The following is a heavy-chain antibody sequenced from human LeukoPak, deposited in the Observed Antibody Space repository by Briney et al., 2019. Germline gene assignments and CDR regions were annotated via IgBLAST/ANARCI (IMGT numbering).Heavy chain of an antibody. Sequence: ASVKVSCKASGYTFTGYYMHWVRQAPGQGLEWMGRINPNSGGTNYAQKFQGRVTMTRHTSISTAYMELSRLRSDDTAVYYCAREGGAVARFDPWGQGTLVTVSS. J-gene: IGHJ5*02. CDR2: INPNSGGT. V-gene: IGHV1-2*06. D-gene: IGHD6-19*01. CDR1: GYTFTGYY. CDR3: AREGGAVARFDP.